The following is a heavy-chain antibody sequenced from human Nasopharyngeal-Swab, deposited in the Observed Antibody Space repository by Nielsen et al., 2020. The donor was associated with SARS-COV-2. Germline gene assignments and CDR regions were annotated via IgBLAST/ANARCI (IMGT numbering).Heavy chain of an antibody. CDR2: ISSSSYI. Sequence: GESLKISCAASGFTFSSYSMNWVRQAPGKGLEWVSSISSSSYIYYADSVKGRFTISRGNSKNTLYLQMNSLRAEDTAVYYCVRDEDVVGTTFWYWGQGTLVTVSS. CDR1: GFTFSSYS. J-gene: IGHJ4*02. CDR3: VRDEDVVGTTFWY. V-gene: IGHV3-21*01. D-gene: IGHD1-1*01.